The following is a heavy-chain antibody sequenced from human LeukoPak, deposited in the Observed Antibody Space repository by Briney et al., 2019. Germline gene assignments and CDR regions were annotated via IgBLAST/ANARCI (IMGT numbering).Heavy chain of an antibody. Sequence: SETLSLTCTVSGGSISSGGYYWSWIRQHPGKGLEWIGYIYYSGSTYYNPSLKSRVTISVDTSKNQFSLKLSSVTAADTAVYYCARILLWFGENWFDPWGQGILVTVSS. D-gene: IGHD3-10*01. CDR1: GGSISSGGYY. V-gene: IGHV4-31*03. J-gene: IGHJ5*02. CDR2: IYYSGST. CDR3: ARILLWFGENWFDP.